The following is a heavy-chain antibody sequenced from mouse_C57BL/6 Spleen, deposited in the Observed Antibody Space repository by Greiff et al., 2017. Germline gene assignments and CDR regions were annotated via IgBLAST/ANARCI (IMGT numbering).Heavy chain of an antibody. D-gene: IGHD3-2*02. CDR1: GFTFSDYG. J-gene: IGHJ4*01. V-gene: IGHV5-17*01. CDR2: ISSGSSTI. CDR3: ARRGSSGSYYYAMDY. Sequence: EVKLMESGGGLVKPGGSLKLSCAASGFTFSDYGMHWVRQAPEKGLEWVAYISSGSSTIYSADTVKGRFTISRDNAKNTLFLRMTSLRSEDTAMYYCARRGSSGSYYYAMDYWGQGTSVTVSS.